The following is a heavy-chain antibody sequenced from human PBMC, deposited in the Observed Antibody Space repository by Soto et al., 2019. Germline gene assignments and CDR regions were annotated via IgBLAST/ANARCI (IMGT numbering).Heavy chain of an antibody. V-gene: IGHV1-69*12. J-gene: IGHJ6*02. CDR3: ARDSGGGYAMDV. Sequence: QVQLVQSGAEVKKPGSSVKVSCKASGGTFSSYAISWVRQSPGQGLEWMGGIIPIFGTANYAQKIQGRVTITADESTSTAYVELSSLRSEDRAVYYCARDSGGGYAMDVWGQGTTVTVSS. CDR1: GGTFSSYA. CDR2: IIPIFGTA. D-gene: IGHD2-15*01.